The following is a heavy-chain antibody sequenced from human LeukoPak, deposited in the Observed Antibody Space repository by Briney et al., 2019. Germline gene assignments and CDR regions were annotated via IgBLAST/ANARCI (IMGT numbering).Heavy chain of an antibody. Sequence: SETPSLTCTVSGGSISSYYWSWIRQPPGKGLEWIGYIYYSGSTNYNPSLKSRVTISVDTSKNQFSLKLSSVTAADTAVYYCAARYYDSSGYPYWGQGTLVTVSS. V-gene: IGHV4-59*08. D-gene: IGHD3-22*01. CDR1: GGSISSYY. CDR3: AARYYDSSGYPY. J-gene: IGHJ4*02. CDR2: IYYSGST.